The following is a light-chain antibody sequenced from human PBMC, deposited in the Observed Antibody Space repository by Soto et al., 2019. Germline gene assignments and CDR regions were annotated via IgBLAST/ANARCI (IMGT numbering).Light chain of an antibody. J-gene: IGKJ5*01. CDR2: AAS. V-gene: IGKV3-20*01. Sequence: ALTPSPGTLSLSPVERASLSCSPSQSLSHRFLAWYQQKAGQSPRLLIYAASARAIGIPDRFSGSGSGTDFTLTLSRLEPEDFAVYYCQQYSSSPITFGQGTRLEIK. CDR1: QSLSHRF. CDR3: QQYSSSPIT.